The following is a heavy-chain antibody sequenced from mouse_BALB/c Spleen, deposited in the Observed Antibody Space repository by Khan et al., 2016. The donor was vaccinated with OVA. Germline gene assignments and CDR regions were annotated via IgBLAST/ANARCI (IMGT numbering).Heavy chain of an antibody. D-gene: IGHD2-3*01. V-gene: IGHV3-2*02. J-gene: IGHJ4*01. CDR2: IPYSGST. CDR1: GYSITSDYA. CDR3: ARDGSRYNYSMDY. Sequence: VQLKESGAGLVKPSQSLSLTCTATGYSITSDYAWNWIRQFPGNKLEWMGNIPYSGSTNYNPTLKSQTSITRDTSKNKFFLQLNSVTTEDTATYYCARDGSRYNYSMDYWGQGTTVTVSS.